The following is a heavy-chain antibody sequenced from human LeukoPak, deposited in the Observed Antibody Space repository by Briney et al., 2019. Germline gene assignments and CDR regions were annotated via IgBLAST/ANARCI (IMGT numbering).Heavy chain of an antibody. Sequence: GGSLRLSCAASGFTVSSYSMHWVRQAPGEGLEYVSAISANGRNTYYASSVKGRFTISRDNSKNTLYLQMGSLRAEDLAVYYCARVGLGSGFDYWGQGTLVTVSS. CDR1: GFTVSSYS. CDR2: ISANGRNT. J-gene: IGHJ4*02. V-gene: IGHV3-64*01. CDR3: ARVGLGSGFDY. D-gene: IGHD3-3*01.